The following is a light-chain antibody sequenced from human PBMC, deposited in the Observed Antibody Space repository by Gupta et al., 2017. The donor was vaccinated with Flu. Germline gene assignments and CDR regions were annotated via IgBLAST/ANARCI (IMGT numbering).Light chain of an antibody. Sequence: QSALTQPRSVSGSPGQSVTISCTGSSSDVGCYNFVSWYQQHPGKAPKLMIYDVSKRPAGVPDLFAGYKSSNTASLTISGLQAEDDAYYYCSSSAGAPYVFGTGTEVTVL. V-gene: IGLV2-11*01. CDR2: DVS. J-gene: IGLJ1*01. CDR3: SSSAGAPYV. CDR1: SSDVGCYNF.